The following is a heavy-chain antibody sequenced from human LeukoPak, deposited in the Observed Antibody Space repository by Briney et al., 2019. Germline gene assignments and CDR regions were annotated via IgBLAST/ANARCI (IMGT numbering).Heavy chain of an antibody. V-gene: IGHV1-2*06. CDR3: ARDPLYCSSTSCYTGHWFDP. J-gene: IGHJ5*01. Sequence: RASVNVSCKASGYTFTGYYMHWVRQAPGQGLEWMGRINPNSGGTNYAQKFQGRVTMTRDTSISTAYMGLSRLRSDDTAVYYCARDPLYCSSTSCYTGHWFDPWGQGTLVTVSS. CDR2: INPNSGGT. CDR1: GYTFTGYY. D-gene: IGHD2-2*02.